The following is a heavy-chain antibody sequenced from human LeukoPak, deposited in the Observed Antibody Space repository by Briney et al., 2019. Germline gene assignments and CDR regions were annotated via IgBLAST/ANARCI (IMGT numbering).Heavy chain of an antibody. Sequence: NPGGSVRLSCAASGFTFSDYYMSWICQTPEKGLEWLSYISSSSGYKNYADSLKGRFTISRDNAKNSVYLQMNSLSAEDTAVYYCARQGLYDSSDFWTFQHWGQGTLLTVSS. CDR2: ISSSSGYK. V-gene: IGHV3-11*06. D-gene: IGHD3/OR15-3a*01. J-gene: IGHJ1*01. CDR1: GFTFSDYY. CDR3: ARQGLYDSSDFWTFQH.